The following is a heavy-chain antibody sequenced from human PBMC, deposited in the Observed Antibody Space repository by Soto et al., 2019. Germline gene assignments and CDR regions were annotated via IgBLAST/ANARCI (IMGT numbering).Heavy chain of an antibody. V-gene: IGHV1-46*02. D-gene: IGHD3-3*01. CDR1: GDTFKNVY. J-gene: IGHJ6*03. CDR3: SRHVGMVTDYYYYYCMDV. Sequence: QVQLVQSGAEVKKPGASANLSCNASGDTFKNVYIHWVRQAPGQGLEWLGMISPSGQTTTYPQKFQGRVTMTRDTSTSTLYMELSNRRSDDTAIYYCSRHVGMVTDYYYYYCMDVW. CDR2: ISPSGQTT.